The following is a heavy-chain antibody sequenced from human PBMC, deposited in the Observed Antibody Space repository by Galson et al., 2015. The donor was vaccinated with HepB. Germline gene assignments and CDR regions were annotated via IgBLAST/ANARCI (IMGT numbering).Heavy chain of an antibody. Sequence: LRLSCAASGFTFSSYSMNWVRQAPGKGLEWVSYISSSSSTIYYADSVKGRFTISRDNAKNPLYLQMNSLRAEDTAVYYCARDSNRYYYYGMDVWGQGTTVTVSS. J-gene: IGHJ6*02. CDR3: ARDSNRYYYYGMDV. V-gene: IGHV3-48*01. D-gene: IGHD1-14*01. CDR1: GFTFSSYS. CDR2: ISSSSSTI.